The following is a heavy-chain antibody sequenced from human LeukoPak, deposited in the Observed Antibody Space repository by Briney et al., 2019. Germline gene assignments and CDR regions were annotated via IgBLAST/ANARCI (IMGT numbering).Heavy chain of an antibody. CDR2: ISSSSSYI. J-gene: IGHJ4*02. CDR1: GFTSSSYS. Sequence: GGSLRLSCAASGFTSSSYSMNWVRQAPGKGLEWVSSISSSSSYIYYADSVKGRFTISRDNAKNSLYLQMNSLRAEDTAVYYCARAILDSSSFYDYWGQGTLVTVSS. D-gene: IGHD6-13*01. CDR3: ARAILDSSSFYDY. V-gene: IGHV3-21*01.